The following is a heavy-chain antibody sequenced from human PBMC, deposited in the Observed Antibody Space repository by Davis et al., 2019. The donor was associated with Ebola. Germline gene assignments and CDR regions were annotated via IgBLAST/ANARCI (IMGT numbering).Heavy chain of an antibody. CDR1: GYTFTSYY. V-gene: IGHV1-3*01. CDR2: INAGNGNT. D-gene: IGHD1-7*01. Sequence: AASVKVSCKASGYTFTSYYMHWVRQAPGQRLEWMGWINAGNGNTKYSQKFQGRVTITRDTSASTAYMELSSLRSEDTAVYYCARDGRYNWNYGWFDPWGQGTLVTVSS. CDR3: ARDGRYNWNYGWFDP. J-gene: IGHJ5*02.